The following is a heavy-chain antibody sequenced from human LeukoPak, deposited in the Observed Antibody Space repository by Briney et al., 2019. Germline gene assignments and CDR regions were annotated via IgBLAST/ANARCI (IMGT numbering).Heavy chain of an antibody. CDR1: GFTFSSYW. Sequence: GGSLRLSCAASGFTFSSYWMSWVRQAPGKGLEWVANIKQDGSEKYYVDSVKGRFTIPRDNAKNSLYLQMNSLRAEDTAVYYCAREIIDYYYYYMDVWGKGTTVTVSS. V-gene: IGHV3-7*01. J-gene: IGHJ6*03. CDR3: AREIIDYYYYYMDV. CDR2: IKQDGSEK.